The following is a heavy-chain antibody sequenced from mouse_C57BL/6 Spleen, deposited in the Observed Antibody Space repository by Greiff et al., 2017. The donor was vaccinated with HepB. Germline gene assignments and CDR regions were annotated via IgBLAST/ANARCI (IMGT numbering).Heavy chain of an antibody. J-gene: IGHJ2*01. Sequence: QVQLKQPGAELVRPGTSVKLSCKASGYTFTSYWMHWVQQRPGQGLEWIGVIGPSDSYTNYNQKFKGKATLTVDTSSSTAYMQLSSLTSEDSAVYYCANQGLTTVGYWGQGTTLTVSS. V-gene: IGHV1-59*01. CDR1: GYTFTSYW. CDR3: ANQGLTTVGY. CDR2: IGPSDSYT. D-gene: IGHD1-1*01.